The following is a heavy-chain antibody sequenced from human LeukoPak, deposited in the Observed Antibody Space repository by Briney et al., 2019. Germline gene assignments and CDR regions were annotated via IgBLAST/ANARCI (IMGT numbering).Heavy chain of an antibody. V-gene: IGHV3-7*01. D-gene: IGHD1-26*01. CDR2: INQDGSEK. CDR1: GFSFSTYW. CDR3: ATTPWDTGY. Sequence: GGSLRLSCAASGFSFSTYWMRWVRQAPGKGLEWVANINQDGSEKYYADSVKGRFTISSDNAKNSLCLQMDNLRAEDTAVYYCATTPWDTGYWGQGTLVTVSS. J-gene: IGHJ4*02.